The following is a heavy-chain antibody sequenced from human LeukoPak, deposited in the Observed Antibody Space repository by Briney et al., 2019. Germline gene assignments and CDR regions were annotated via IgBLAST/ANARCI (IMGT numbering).Heavy chain of an antibody. D-gene: IGHD6-25*01. CDR3: ARTSQQRGVDY. CDR2: INHSGST. J-gene: IGHJ4*02. Sequence: PSETLSLTCAVYGGSFSGYYWSWIRQPPGKGLEWIGEINHSGSTNYNPSLKSRVTISVDTSKNQFSLKLSSVTAADTAVYYCARTSQQRGVDYWGQGTLVTVSS. V-gene: IGHV4-34*01. CDR1: GGSFSGYY.